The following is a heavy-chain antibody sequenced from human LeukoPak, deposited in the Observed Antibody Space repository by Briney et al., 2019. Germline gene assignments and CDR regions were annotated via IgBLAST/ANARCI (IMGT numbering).Heavy chain of an antibody. J-gene: IGHJ4*02. V-gene: IGHV1-69*13. Sequence: GASVKVSCKASGGTFSSYAISWVRQAPGQGLEWMGGIIPIFGTANYAQKFQGRVTITADESTSTAYMELTRLTSDDTAVYYCARSYYDSRNYLPYDFWGQGTLVTVSS. D-gene: IGHD3-10*01. CDR1: GGTFSSYA. CDR3: ARSYYDSRNYLPYDF. CDR2: IIPIFGTA.